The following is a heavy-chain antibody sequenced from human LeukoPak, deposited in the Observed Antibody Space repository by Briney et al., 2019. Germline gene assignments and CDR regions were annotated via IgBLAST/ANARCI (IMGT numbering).Heavy chain of an antibody. CDR2: IYYSGST. J-gene: IGHJ4*02. CDR3: ARSLRGQQYRYFDY. CDR1: GYSISSDYY. V-gene: IGHV4-38-2*02. Sequence: SETLSLTCTVSGYSISSDYYWGWIRQPPGKGLEWIGSIYYSGSTYYDPSLKSRVTISVDTSKNQFSLKLSSVTAADTAVYYCARSLRGQQYRYFDYWGQGTLVTVSS. D-gene: IGHD6-13*01.